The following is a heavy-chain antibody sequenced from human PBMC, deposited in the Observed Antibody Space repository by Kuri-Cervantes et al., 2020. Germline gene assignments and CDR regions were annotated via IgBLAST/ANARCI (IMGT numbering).Heavy chain of an antibody. CDR1: GGPISSYY. J-gene: IGHJ4*02. D-gene: IGHD6-19*01. CDR2: IYYSGST. V-gene: IGHV4-59*01. Sequence: GSLRLSCTVSGGPISSYYWSWIRQPPGKGLEWIGYIYYSGSTNYNPSLKSRVTISMDTSKNQFSLKLNSVTAADTAVYYCARDSNGSGGHRNFDYWGQGALVTVSS. CDR3: ARDSNGSGGHRNFDY.